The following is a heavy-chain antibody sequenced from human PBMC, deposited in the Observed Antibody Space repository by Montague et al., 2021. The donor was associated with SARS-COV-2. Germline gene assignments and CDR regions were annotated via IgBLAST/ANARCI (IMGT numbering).Heavy chain of an antibody. CDR3: AKQALTRYCTSTTCFGAAFDI. V-gene: IGHV4-59*08. CDR2: IDSNGAT. Sequence: SETLSLTCAVSGDSISNYYWSWIRQPPGKGLEHIGWIDSNGATDYNPSFKSRVTLSVDTSKNQFSLKLSSVTAADTAVYYCAKQALTRYCTSTTCFGAAFDIWGQGTMVTVSS. D-gene: IGHD2-2*01. J-gene: IGHJ3*02. CDR1: GDSISNYY.